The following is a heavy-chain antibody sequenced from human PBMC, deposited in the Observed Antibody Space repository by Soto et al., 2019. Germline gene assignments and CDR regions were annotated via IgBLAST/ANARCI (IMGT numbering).Heavy chain of an antibody. CDR1: GFTFSSYA. J-gene: IGHJ4*02. V-gene: IGHV3-30-3*01. CDR3: ARSPYYYDSSGYFGSLDY. Sequence: LRLSCAASGFTFSSYAMHWVRQAPGKGLEWVAVISYDGSNKYYADSVKGRFTISRDNSKNTLYLQMNSLRAEDTAVYYCARSPYYYDSSGYFGSLDYWGQGTLVTVSS. D-gene: IGHD3-22*01. CDR2: ISYDGSNK.